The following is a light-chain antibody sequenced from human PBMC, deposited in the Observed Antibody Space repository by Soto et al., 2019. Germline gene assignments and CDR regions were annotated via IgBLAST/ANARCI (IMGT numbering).Light chain of an antibody. CDR2: EGS. CDR3: SSYAYSGTSVV. Sequence: QSALTQPASVSGSPGQSITISCTGTSSDVGGYNLVSWYQQHPGKAPKLMIYEGSKRPSGVSERFSGSKSGNTASLTISGLQADDEADYYCSSYAYSGTSVVFGGGTKLTVL. J-gene: IGLJ2*01. CDR1: SSDVGGYNL. V-gene: IGLV2-23*01.